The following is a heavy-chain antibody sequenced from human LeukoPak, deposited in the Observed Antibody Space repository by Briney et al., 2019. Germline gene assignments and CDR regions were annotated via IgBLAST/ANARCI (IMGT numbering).Heavy chain of an antibody. CDR1: GGSISSYY. V-gene: IGHV4-34*01. CDR3: AINDGSGSYYKSDY. Sequence: PSETLSLTCTVSGGSISSYYWSWVRQPPGKGPEWIGEIDQSGSTNYNPSLKSRVTITIDTSKNQFSLKLNSVTAADTAVYYCAINDGSGSYYKSDYWGQGTLVTVSS. J-gene: IGHJ4*02. D-gene: IGHD3-10*01. CDR2: IDQSGST.